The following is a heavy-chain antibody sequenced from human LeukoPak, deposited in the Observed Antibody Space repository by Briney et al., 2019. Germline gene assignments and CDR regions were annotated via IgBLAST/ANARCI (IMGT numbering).Heavy chain of an antibody. CDR2: IYYSGST. J-gene: IGHJ4*02. CDR1: GCSISSYY. CDR3: ARTSSGWYSYYFDY. Sequence: SETLSLTCTVSGCSISSYYWSWIRQPPGKGLEWIGYIYYSGSTNYNPSLKSRVTISVDTSKNQFSLKLSSVTAADTAVYYCARTSSGWYSYYFDYWGQGTLVTVSS. V-gene: IGHV4-59*01. D-gene: IGHD6-19*01.